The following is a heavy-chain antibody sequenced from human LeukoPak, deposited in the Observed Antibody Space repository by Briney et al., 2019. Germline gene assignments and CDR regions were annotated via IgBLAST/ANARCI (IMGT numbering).Heavy chain of an antibody. CDR2: ISKDGSDK. V-gene: IGHV3-30-3*01. J-gene: IGHJ4*02. Sequence: QPGRSLRLSCAASGFTFSDYAMHWVRQAPGKGLEWVAVISKDGSDKYYPGSVRGRFTISRDNSKNTIYLQMDSLRAEDTAIYYCARDHWWNYDYWGQGTLVTVSS. D-gene: IGHD1-7*01. CDR1: GFTFSDYA. CDR3: ARDHWWNYDY.